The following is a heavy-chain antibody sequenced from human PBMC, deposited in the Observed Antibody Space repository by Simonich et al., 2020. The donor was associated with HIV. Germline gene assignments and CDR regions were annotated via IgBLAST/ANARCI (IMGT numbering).Heavy chain of an antibody. CDR3: ASGSTGWSVSGYFDY. V-gene: IGHV3-30*07. J-gene: IGHJ4*02. CDR2: ISYDENKK. Sequence: QVQLVESGGGVVQPGRSLRLSCEASGFTFSNYAMHWVRQAPGKGLECVAVISYDENKKNYADSVKGRFTISRDNSKNTLYVQMNSLRAEDTAVYYCASGSTGWSVSGYFDYWGQGTLVTVSS. CDR1: GFTFSNYA. D-gene: IGHD6-19*01.